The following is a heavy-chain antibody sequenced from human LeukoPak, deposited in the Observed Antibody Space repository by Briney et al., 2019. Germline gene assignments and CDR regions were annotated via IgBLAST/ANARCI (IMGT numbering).Heavy chain of an antibody. V-gene: IGHV4-34*01. Sequence: SETLSLTCAVYGGSFSGYYWSWIRQPPGKGLEWIGEINHSGSTSYNPSLKSRVTISVDTSKNQFSLKLSSVTAADTAVYYCARDEYSSSWPYYFDYWGQGTLVTVSS. CDR1: GGSFSGYY. J-gene: IGHJ4*02. D-gene: IGHD6-13*01. CDR3: ARDEYSSSWPYYFDY. CDR2: INHSGST.